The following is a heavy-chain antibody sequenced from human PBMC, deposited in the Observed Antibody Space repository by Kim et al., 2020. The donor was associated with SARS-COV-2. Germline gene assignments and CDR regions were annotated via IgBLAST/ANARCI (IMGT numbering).Heavy chain of an antibody. CDR1: GYTFTSYG. CDR2: ISAYNGNT. CDR3: ARFVRGVIHYYYYGMDV. D-gene: IGHD3-10*02. J-gene: IGHJ6*02. V-gene: IGHV1-18*04. Sequence: ASVKVSCKASGYTFTSYGISWVRQAPGQGLEWMGWISAYNGNTDYAQRLQGRVTMTTDTSTSTAYMELRSLRSDDTAVYYCARFVRGVIHYYYYGMDVWGQGTTVTVSS.